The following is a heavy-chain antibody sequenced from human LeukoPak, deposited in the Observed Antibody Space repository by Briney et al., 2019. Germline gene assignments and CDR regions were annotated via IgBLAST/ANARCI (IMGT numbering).Heavy chain of an antibody. CDR2: INSDESNT. D-gene: IGHD3/OR15-3a*01. J-gene: IGHJ4*02. Sequence: GGSLRLSCAASGFRFSSYWMHWVRQAPGEGLVWVSRINSDESNTNYADSVKGRFTTSRDNAKNMVFLQMNSLRAEDTAVYYCARAFSWTPFDYWGQGILVTVSS. V-gene: IGHV3-74*01. CDR3: ARAFSWTPFDY. CDR1: GFRFSSYW.